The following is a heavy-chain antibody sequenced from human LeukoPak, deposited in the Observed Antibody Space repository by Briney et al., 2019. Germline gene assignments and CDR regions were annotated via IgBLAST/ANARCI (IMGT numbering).Heavy chain of an antibody. CDR2: IYYSGST. CDR3: ASTGKAKTYYGMDV. Sequence: ASETLSLTYTVSGGSISSGDYYWSWIRQPPGKGLEWIGYIYYSGSTYYNPSLKSRVTISVDTSKNQFSLKLSSVTAADTAVYYCASTGKAKTYYGMDVWGQGTTVTVSS. J-gene: IGHJ6*02. CDR1: GGSISSGDYY. V-gene: IGHV4-30-4*01.